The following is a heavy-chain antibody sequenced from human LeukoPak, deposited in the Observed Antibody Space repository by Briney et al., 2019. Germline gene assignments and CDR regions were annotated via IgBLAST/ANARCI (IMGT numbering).Heavy chain of an antibody. V-gene: IGHV3-48*03. D-gene: IGHD3-10*02. CDR3: AELGITMIGGV. J-gene: IGHJ6*03. CDR2: ISSTGSTM. Sequence: GGSLRLSCAASGFTFSIYEMNWVRQAPGKGLEWVSYISSTGSTMYYGDSVKGRFTISRDNAKNSLYLQMNSLRAEDTAVYYCAELGITMIGGVWGKGTTVTISS. CDR1: GFTFSIYE.